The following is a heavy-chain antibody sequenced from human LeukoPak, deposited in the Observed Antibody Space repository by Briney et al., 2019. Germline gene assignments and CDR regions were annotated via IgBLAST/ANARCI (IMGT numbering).Heavy chain of an antibody. V-gene: IGHV3-23*01. D-gene: IGHD3-22*01. CDR1: GFTFSSHA. CDR3: AKALRVMYFYDSSGYYYTPFDY. Sequence: GGSLRLSCAASGFTFSSHAMSWVRQAPGKGLEWVSSISGTGDTTHYADSVKGRFTISRDNFETTLYLQMNSLGAEDTAVYYCAKALRVMYFYDSSGYYYTPFDYWGQGTLVTVSS. CDR2: ISGTGDTT. J-gene: IGHJ4*02.